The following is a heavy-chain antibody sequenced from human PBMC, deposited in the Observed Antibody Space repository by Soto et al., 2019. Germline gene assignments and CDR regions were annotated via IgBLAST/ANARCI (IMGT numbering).Heavy chain of an antibody. V-gene: IGHV1-69*12. J-gene: IGHJ6*02. CDR1: GGTFSSYA. CDR3: AQIAVAGMLGYYYGMDV. CDR2: IIPIFGTA. Sequence: QVQLVQSGAEVKKPGSSVKVSCKASGGTFSSYAISWVRQAPGQGLEWMGGIIPIFGTANYAQKFQGRDTITADESTSTAYMELSSLRSEDTAVYYCAQIAVAGMLGYYYGMDVWGQGTTVTVSS. D-gene: IGHD6-19*01.